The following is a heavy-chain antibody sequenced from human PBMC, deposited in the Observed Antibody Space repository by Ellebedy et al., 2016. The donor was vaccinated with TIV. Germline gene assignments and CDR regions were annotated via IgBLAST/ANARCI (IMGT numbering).Heavy chain of an antibody. D-gene: IGHD6-19*01. V-gene: IGHV4-39*07. CDR2: INHSGST. J-gene: IGHJ4*02. Sequence: MPSETLSLTCTVSGGSISSSSYYWSWIRQPPGKGLEWSGEINHSGSTNYNPSLKSRVTISVDTSNNQFSLKLSSVTAADTAVYYCACAVAGNGLGYWGQGTLVTVSS. CDR1: GGSISSSSYY. CDR3: ACAVAGNGLGY.